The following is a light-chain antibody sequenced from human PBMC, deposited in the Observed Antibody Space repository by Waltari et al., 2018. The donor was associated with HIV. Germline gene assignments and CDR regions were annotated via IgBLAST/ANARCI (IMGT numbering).Light chain of an antibody. J-gene: IGLJ1*01. CDR2: GNT. CDR1: SYNIGAGYD. CDR3: QSYDSGLTAYV. V-gene: IGLV1-40*01. Sequence: QSVLTQPPSVSGPPGQRVTIPCPGTSYNIGAGYDVPWFQQLPGTAPKLLIYGNTNRPSGVPDRFSGSKSGTSASLAITGLQAEDEADYYCQSYDSGLTAYVFGTGTKVTVL.